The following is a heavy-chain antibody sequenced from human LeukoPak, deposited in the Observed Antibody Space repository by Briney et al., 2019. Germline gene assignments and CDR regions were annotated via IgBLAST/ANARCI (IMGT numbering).Heavy chain of an antibody. CDR1: GFTFSNAW. V-gene: IGHV3-15*01. CDR3: TTELITISTNAFDI. Sequence: GGSLRLSCAASGFTFSNAWMSWVRQAPGKGLEWVGRIKSKTDGGTTDYAAPVKGRFTISRDDSKNTLYLQMNSLKTEDTAVYYCTTELITISTNAFDIWGQGTMVTVSS. J-gene: IGHJ3*02. D-gene: IGHD3-9*01. CDR2: IKSKTDGGTT.